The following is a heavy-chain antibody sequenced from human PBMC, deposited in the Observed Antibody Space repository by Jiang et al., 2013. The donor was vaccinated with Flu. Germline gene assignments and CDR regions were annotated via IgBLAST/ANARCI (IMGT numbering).Heavy chain of an antibody. J-gene: IGHJ4*02. V-gene: IGHV3-48*02. D-gene: IGHD3-22*01. Sequence: QLLESGGGLVQPGGSLRLSCAAPGFTFSSYSMNWVRQAPGKGLEWVSYISSSSSTIYYADSVKGRFTISRDNAKNSLYLQMNSLRDEDTAVYYCARDDLPDSYDSSGYFPLDYWGQGTLVTVSS. CDR2: ISSSSSTI. CDR1: GFTFSSYS. CDR3: ARDDLPDSYDSSGYFPLDY.